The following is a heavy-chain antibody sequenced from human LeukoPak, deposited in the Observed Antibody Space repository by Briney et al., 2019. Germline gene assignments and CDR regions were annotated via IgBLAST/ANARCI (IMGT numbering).Heavy chain of an antibody. CDR3: AGLTYYDFWGGYYTWNYFDY. CDR1: GGTFSSYP. Sequence: SVKDSCKACGGTFSSYPFSWVRQAPRQGREWMGGIIPIFSRTTCAQKFQGRVTITADESTSTAYKELISLRSEDTAVYYCAGLTYYDFWGGYYTWNYFDYWGQGTLVTVSS. V-gene: IGHV1-69*13. D-gene: IGHD3-3*01. J-gene: IGHJ4*02. CDR2: IIPIFSRT.